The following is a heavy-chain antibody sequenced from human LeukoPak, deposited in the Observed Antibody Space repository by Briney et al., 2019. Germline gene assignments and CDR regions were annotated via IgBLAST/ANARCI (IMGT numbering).Heavy chain of an antibody. Sequence: GGSLRLSCAASGFTFSSYSMNWVRQAPGKGLEWVSSISSSSSYIYYADSVKGRFTISRVNAKNSLYLQMNSLRAEDTAVYYCARDHAFSYYYYYMDVWGKGTTVTVSS. J-gene: IGHJ6*03. D-gene: IGHD3-3*01. CDR3: ARDHAFSYYYYYMDV. CDR1: GFTFSSYS. V-gene: IGHV3-21*06. CDR2: ISSSSSYI.